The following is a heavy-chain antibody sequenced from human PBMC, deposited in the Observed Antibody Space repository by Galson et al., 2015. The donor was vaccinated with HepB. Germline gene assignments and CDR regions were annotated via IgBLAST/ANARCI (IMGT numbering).Heavy chain of an antibody. J-gene: IGHJ3*02. CDR3: ARPGQQLVGSHDAFDI. V-gene: IGHV3-73*01. CDR2: IRSKANSYAT. CDR1: GFTFSGSA. D-gene: IGHD6-13*01. Sequence: SLRLSCAASGFTFSGSAMHWVRQASGKGLEWVGRIRSKANSYATAYAASFQGHVTISADKSISTAYLQWSSLKASDTAMYYCARPGQQLVGSHDAFDIWGQGTMVTVSS.